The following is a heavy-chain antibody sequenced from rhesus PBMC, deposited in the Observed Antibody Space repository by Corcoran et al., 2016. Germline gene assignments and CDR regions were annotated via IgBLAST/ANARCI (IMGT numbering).Heavy chain of an antibody. CDR3: ARDQGGSPYNSLDV. V-gene: IGHV3-54*02. CDR1: GFTFSSYG. D-gene: IGHD4-29*01. Sequence: EVQLVESGGGLVQPGGSLRLSCAASGFTFSSYGMHWVRQGPGKGLEWVAVISYDRNKKYYADSVKNRFTISKDNSKNMLHLQMNILKLEDTAVYYCARDQGGSPYNSLDVWGRGVLVTVSS. CDR2: ISYDRNKK. J-gene: IGHJ5-2*02.